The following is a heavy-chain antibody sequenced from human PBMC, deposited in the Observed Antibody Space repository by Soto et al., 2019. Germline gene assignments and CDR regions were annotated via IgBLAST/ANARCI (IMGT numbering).Heavy chain of an antibody. J-gene: IGHJ4*02. V-gene: IGHV3-15*01. D-gene: IGHD1-26*01. CDR1: GFTFSNAW. CDR3: TPLAGGNGSYYFDY. CDR2: IKSKTDGGTT. Sequence: GGSLRLSCAASGFTFSNAWMSWVRQAPGKGLEWVGRIKSKTDGGTTDYAAPVKGRFTISRDDSKNTLYLQMNSLKTEDTAVYYCTPLAGGNGSYYFDYWGQGTLVTVSS.